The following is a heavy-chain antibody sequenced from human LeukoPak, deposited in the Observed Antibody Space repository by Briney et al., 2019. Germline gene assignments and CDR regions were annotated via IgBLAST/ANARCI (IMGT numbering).Heavy chain of an antibody. CDR1: GYTFTSYG. CDR2: ISAYNGNT. Sequence: ASVKVSCKASGYTFTSYGISWVRQAPGQGLEWMGWISAYNGNTNYAQKPQGRVTMTTDTSTSTAYMELRSLRSDDTAVYYCARECADPPSGSYAALLNNWFDPWGQGTLVTVSS. CDR3: ARECADPPSGSYAALLNNWFDP. J-gene: IGHJ5*02. D-gene: IGHD1-26*01. V-gene: IGHV1-18*01.